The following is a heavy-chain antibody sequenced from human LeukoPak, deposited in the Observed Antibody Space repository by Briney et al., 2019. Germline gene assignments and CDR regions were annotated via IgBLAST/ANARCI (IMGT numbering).Heavy chain of an antibody. CDR2: IYYSGST. V-gene: IGHV4-61*08. D-gene: IGHD3-3*01. J-gene: IGHJ6*02. CDR1: GGSISSGDYY. CDR3: ARGRGRIYDFWSGYYSDGMDV. Sequence: SETLSLTCTVSGGSISSGDYYWSWIRQHPGKGLEWTGYIYYSGSTNYNPSLKSRVTISVDTSKNQFSLKLSSVTAADTAVYYCARGRGRIYDFWSGYYSDGMDVWGQGTTVTVSS.